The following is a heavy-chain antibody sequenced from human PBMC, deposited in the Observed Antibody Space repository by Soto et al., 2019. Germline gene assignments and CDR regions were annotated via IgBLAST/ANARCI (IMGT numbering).Heavy chain of an antibody. CDR3: AKVRYVVPAEDHAFDI. CDR1: GFTFSSYG. D-gene: IGHD2-2*01. CDR2: ISYDGSNK. Sequence: QVQLVESGGGVVQPGRSLRLSCAASGFTFSSYGMHWVRQAPGKGLEWVAVISYDGSNKYYADSVKGRFTISRDNSKNTLYLQMNSLRAEDTAVYYCAKVRYVVPAEDHAFDIWGQGTMVTVSS. V-gene: IGHV3-30*18. J-gene: IGHJ3*02.